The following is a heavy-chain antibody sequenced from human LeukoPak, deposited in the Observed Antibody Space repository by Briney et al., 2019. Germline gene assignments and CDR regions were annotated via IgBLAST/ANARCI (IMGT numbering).Heavy chain of an antibody. CDR2: IHYSGRT. CDR1: GGSISSYY. CDR3: ATGLVGRFPLYFGY. V-gene: IGHV4-59*08. Sequence: PSETLSLTCTVSGGSISSYYWSWIRQPPGKGLEWLGYIHYSGRTNYNPSLKSRVTISTDTSKNQLSLKLSSVTAADTAVYYCATGLVGRFPLYFGYWGQGTLVTVSS. J-gene: IGHJ4*02. D-gene: IGHD1-26*01.